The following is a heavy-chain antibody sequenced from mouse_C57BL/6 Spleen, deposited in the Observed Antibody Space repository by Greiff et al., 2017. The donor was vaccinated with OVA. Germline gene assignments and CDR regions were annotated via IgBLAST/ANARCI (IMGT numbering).Heavy chain of an antibody. J-gene: IGHJ4*01. CDR2: IDPSDSYT. V-gene: IGHV1-50*01. CDR3: ARRGLPYYAMDY. Sequence: QVQLQQPGAELVKPGASVKLSCKASGYTFTSYWMQWVKQRPGQGLEWIGEIDPSDSYTNYNQKFKGKATLTVDTSSSTAYMQLSSLTSEDSAVYYCARRGLPYYAMDYWGQGTSVTVSS. D-gene: IGHD2-10*01. CDR1: GYTFTSYW.